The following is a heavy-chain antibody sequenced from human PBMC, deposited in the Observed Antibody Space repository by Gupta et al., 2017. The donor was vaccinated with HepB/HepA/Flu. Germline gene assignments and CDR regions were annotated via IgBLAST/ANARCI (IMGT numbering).Heavy chain of an antibody. D-gene: IGHD3-22*01. CDR3: VRDLYDLHYLDF. V-gene: IGHV1-18*01. Sequence: QVHLVQSGPEVKKPGASVRISCKDSGYIFTTYGVSWVRQAPGQGLEWIGLVSTQHLSIIYTHKFQGRVSMTTDTSSTTVYMELKNLRPSDTAVDFCVRDLYDLHYLDFWGQGNLVTVSS. CDR1: GYIFTTYG. J-gene: IGHJ4*02. CDR2: VSTQHLSI.